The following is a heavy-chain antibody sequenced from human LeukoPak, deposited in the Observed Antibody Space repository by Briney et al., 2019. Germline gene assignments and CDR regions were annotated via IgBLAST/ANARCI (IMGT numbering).Heavy chain of an antibody. CDR2: IYYSGST. Sequence: SETLSLTCTVSGGSISSYYWSWIRLPPGKGLEWIGSIYYSGSTNYNPSLKSRVTISVDTSKNQFSLKLTSVTAADTAVYYCARRGTTWYFEDWGQGTLVTVSS. CDR1: GGSISSYY. D-gene: IGHD1-14*01. J-gene: IGHJ4*02. V-gene: IGHV4-59*08. CDR3: ARRGTTWYFED.